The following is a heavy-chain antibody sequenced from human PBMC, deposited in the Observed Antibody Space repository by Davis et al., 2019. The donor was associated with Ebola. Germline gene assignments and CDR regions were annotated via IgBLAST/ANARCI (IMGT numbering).Heavy chain of an antibody. Sequence: PGGSLRLSCAASGLTFSDHYMDWVRQAPGRGLEWVGRARRKVDNYDTEYAASVKGRFIISRDDSTNSLYLEMNSLRTEDTAVYYCTKVSITVGARYFDSWGQGILVTVSS. V-gene: IGHV3-72*01. CDR1: GLTFSDHY. CDR2: ARRKVDNYDT. D-gene: IGHD4-11*01. CDR3: TKVSITVGARYFDS. J-gene: IGHJ4*02.